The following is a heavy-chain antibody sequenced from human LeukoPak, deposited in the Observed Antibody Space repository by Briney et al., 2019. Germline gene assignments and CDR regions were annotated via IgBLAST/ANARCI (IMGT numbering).Heavy chain of an antibody. J-gene: IGHJ4*02. CDR1: GFTFSSYA. CDR3: ARDSRGYSRPIDY. D-gene: IGHD5-18*01. V-gene: IGHV3-30*04. CDR2: ISYDGSNK. Sequence: PGGSLRLSCAASGFTFSSYAMHWVRQAPGKGLEWVAVISYDGSNKYYADSVKGRFTISRDNSKNTLYLQMNSLRAEDTAVYYCARDSRGYSRPIDYWGQGTLVTVSS.